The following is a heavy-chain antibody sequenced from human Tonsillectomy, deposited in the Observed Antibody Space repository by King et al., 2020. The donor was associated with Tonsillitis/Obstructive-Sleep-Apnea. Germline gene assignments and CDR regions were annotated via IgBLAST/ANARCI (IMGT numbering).Heavy chain of an antibody. CDR3: ARKYCSSTSCYHFDY. CDR2: IYHSGST. V-gene: IGHV4-4*02. Sequence: QLQESGPGLVKPSGTLSLTCAGSGGSISSSNWWSWVRQPPGKGLGWIGEIYHSGSTNYNPSLKSRVTISVDKSKNQFSLKLSSVTAADTAVYYCARKYCSSTSCYHFDYWGQGTLVTVSS. J-gene: IGHJ4*02. D-gene: IGHD2-2*01. CDR1: GGSISSSNW.